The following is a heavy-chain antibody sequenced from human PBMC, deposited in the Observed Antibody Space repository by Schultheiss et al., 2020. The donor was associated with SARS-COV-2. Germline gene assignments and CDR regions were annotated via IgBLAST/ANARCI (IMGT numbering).Heavy chain of an antibody. Sequence: SETLSLTCTVSGGSINSFYWSWVRQPPGKGLEWIGSIYYSGSTYYNPSLKSRVTISVDTSKNKFSLKLSSVTAADTAVYYCARVRGYCTNGVCYTSYYYYDMDVWGKGTTVTVSS. J-gene: IGHJ6*03. CDR2: IYYSGST. V-gene: IGHV4-39*07. CDR3: ARVRGYCTNGVCYTSYYYYDMDV. CDR1: GGSINSFY. D-gene: IGHD2-8*01.